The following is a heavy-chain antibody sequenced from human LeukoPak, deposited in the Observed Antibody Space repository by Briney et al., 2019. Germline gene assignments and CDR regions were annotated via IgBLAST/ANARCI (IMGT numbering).Heavy chain of an antibody. Sequence: SETLSLTCTVSGGSISSSSYYWGWIRQPPGKGLEWIGNIYYSGSTYYNPSLKSRVTISVDTSKNQFSLKLSSVTAADTAMYYCARRAGAYSHPYDYWGQGTLVTVSS. CDR1: GGSISSSSYY. J-gene: IGHJ4*02. D-gene: IGHD4/OR15-4a*01. V-gene: IGHV4-39*07. CDR2: IYYSGST. CDR3: ARRAGAYSHPYDY.